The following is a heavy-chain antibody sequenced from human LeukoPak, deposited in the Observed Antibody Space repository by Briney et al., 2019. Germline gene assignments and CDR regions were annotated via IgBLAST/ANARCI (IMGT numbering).Heavy chain of an antibody. J-gene: IGHJ6*02. D-gene: IGHD2-2*01. V-gene: IGHV4-34*01. CDR1: GGSFSGYY. CDR3: ARGRHRYCSSTSCYRVGDYYGMDV. Sequence: SETLSLTCAVYGGSFSGYYWSWIRQPPGKGREWIGEINHSGSTNYNPSLKSRVTISVDTSKNQFSLKLSSVTAADTAVYYCARGRHRYCSSTSCYRVGDYYGMDVWGQGTTVTVSS. CDR2: INHSGST.